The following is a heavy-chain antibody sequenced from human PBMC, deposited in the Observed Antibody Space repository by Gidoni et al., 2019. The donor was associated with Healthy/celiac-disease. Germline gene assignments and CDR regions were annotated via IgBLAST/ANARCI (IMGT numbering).Heavy chain of an antibody. CDR1: GFTFDDYA. J-gene: IGHJ3*02. D-gene: IGHD6-13*01. Sequence: EVQLVESGGGLVQPGRSLRLSCAASGFTFDDYAMHWVRQAPGKGLEWVSGISWNSGSIGYADSVKGRFTISRDNAKNSLYLQMNSLRAEDTALYYCAKDIAAAGNDALDIWGQGTMVTVSS. V-gene: IGHV3-9*01. CDR2: ISWNSGSI. CDR3: AKDIAAAGNDALDI.